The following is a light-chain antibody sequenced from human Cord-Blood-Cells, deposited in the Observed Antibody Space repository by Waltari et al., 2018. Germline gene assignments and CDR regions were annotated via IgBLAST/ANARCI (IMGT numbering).Light chain of an antibody. J-gene: IGLJ3*02. CDR3: QAWDSSTPWV. CDR1: KLGDKY. CDR2: QDS. V-gene: IGLV3-1*01. Sequence: SYELTQPPSVSVSPGQTASITCSGDKLGDKYACWYQQKPGQSPVLGIYQDSKRPDGIPERFSCSNSGNPATLTISGTHAMDEADYYCQAWDSSTPWVFGGGTKLTVL.